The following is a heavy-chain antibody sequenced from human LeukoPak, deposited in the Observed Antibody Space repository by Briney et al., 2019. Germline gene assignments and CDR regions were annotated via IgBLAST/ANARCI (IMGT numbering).Heavy chain of an antibody. Sequence: ASVKVSCKASGYTFTSSYMHWVRQAPGQGLEWMGIINPSGGNTTYAQKFQGRVTMTRDMSTSTVYMELSSLRSEDTAVYYCARDQLGAVLYFDYWGQGTLVTVSS. V-gene: IGHV1-46*01. J-gene: IGHJ4*02. CDR1: GYTFTSSY. CDR2: INPSGGNT. D-gene: IGHD1-1*01. CDR3: ARDQLGAVLYFDY.